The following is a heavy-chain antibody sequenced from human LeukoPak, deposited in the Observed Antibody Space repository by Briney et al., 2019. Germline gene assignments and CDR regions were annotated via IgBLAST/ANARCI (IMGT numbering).Heavy chain of an antibody. Sequence: GDSVKVSCKASGYTFTSYGISWVRQAPGQGLEWMGWISAYNGNTNYAQKLQGRVTITADESTSTAYMELSSLRSEDTAVYYCARVGYYNKAHWFDPWGQGTLVTVSS. J-gene: IGHJ5*02. D-gene: IGHD3-10*01. CDR1: GYTFTSYG. CDR2: ISAYNGNT. CDR3: ARVGYYNKAHWFDP. V-gene: IGHV1-18*01.